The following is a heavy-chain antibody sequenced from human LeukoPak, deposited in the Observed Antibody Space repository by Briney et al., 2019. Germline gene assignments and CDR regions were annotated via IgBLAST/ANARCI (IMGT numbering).Heavy chain of an antibody. CDR1: GFTFSSYG. CDR2: ISGSGSST. J-gene: IGHJ4*02. Sequence: GGTLRLSCAASGFTFSSYGMSWVRQAPGKRLEWVSAISGSGSSTYYADSVKGRFTISIDNSKNTLYLQMNSLRAEDTAVYYCAKGNGDYDVDWGQGTLVTVSS. CDR3: AKGNGDYDVD. D-gene: IGHD4-17*01. V-gene: IGHV3-23*01.